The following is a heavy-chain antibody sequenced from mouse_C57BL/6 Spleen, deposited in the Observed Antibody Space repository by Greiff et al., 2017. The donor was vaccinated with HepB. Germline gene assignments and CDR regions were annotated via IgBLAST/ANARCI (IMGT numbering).Heavy chain of an antibody. D-gene: IGHD1-1*01. Sequence: VMLVESGPELAKPGASVKLSCKASGYTFTSYDINWVKQRPGQGLEWIGWIYPRDGNTKYNEKFKGKATVAEDTSSSTAYMGRHSLTSEDSAVYVSARVGVVGDFDVWGKGTTVTVSS. CDR1: GYTFTSYD. CDR3: ARVGVVGDFDV. V-gene: IGHV1-85*01. J-gene: IGHJ1*03. CDR2: IYPRDGNT.